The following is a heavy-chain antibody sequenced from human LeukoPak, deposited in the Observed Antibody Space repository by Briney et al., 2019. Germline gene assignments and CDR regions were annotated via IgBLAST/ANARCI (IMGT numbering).Heavy chain of an antibody. CDR2: INSDGSST. Sequence: GGSLRLSCAASGFTFSSYWMHWVRQAPGKGLVWVSRINSDGSSTSYADSVKGRFTISRDNAKNTLYLQMNRLRAEDTAVYYCARDRRRTTVVTEFDPWGQGTLVTVSS. CDR3: ARDRRRTTVVTEFDP. D-gene: IGHD4-23*01. CDR1: GFTFSSYW. V-gene: IGHV3-74*01. J-gene: IGHJ5*02.